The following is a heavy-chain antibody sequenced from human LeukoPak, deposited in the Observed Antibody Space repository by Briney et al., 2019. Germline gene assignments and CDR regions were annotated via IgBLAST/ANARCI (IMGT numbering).Heavy chain of an antibody. CDR2: IKEDASET. CDR3: ARETSGPGY. V-gene: IGHV3-7*01. D-gene: IGHD6-25*01. CDR1: GFSFSDYY. J-gene: IGHJ4*02. Sequence: PGGSLRLSCAASGFSFSDYYMHWVRQAPGKGLEWVANIKEDASETYYVDSVRGRFTISRDNAKRVVYLQMNSLRVEDTAVYYCARETSGPGYWGQGTLVTVSS.